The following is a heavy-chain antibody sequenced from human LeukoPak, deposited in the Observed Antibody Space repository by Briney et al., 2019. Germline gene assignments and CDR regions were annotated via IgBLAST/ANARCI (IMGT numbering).Heavy chain of an antibody. CDR3: AKDRLSGFDAFDI. V-gene: IGHV3-7*03. CDR1: GFTFSSYW. Sequence: PGGSLRLSCAVSGFTFSSYWMNWVRQAPGKGLEWVASIKQDGGEKSYVDSVKDRFTISRDNAKNSLYLQMNSLRAEDMALYYCAKDRLSGFDAFDIWGQGTMVTVSS. CDR2: IKQDGGEK. D-gene: IGHD6-25*01. J-gene: IGHJ3*02.